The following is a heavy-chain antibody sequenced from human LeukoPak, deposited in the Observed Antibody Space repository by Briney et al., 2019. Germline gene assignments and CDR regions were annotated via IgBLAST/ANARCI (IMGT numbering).Heavy chain of an antibody. CDR2: ISYDGSNE. D-gene: IGHD1-7*01. CDR1: GFTFSGYP. CDR3: GRGSRAVGNYYVEY. V-gene: IGHV3-30-3*01. J-gene: IGHJ4*02. Sequence: GGSLRLSCAASGFTFSGYPIHWVRQAPGKGLEWVAVISYDGSNEYYADSVKGRFTISRDNSKNTLYLQMNSLRAEDTAVYYCGRGSRAVGNYYVEYWGQGTLVTVSS.